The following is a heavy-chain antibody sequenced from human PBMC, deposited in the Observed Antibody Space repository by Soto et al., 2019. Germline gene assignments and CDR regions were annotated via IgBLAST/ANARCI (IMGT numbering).Heavy chain of an antibody. CDR1: GFTFTNYW. CDR2: IKEEGSEK. CDR3: ERDWGAARSFDD. J-gene: IGHJ4*02. D-gene: IGHD6-6*01. V-gene: IGHV3-7*03. Sequence: EVQLVESGGGLVQPGGSLRLSCAASGFTFTNYWMSWVRQAPGRGLEWVANIKEEGSEKDYVDSVKGRLTISRDNAKNSLYLQMNSLRAEDTAGYYCERDWGAARSFDDWRQGNPVTVS.